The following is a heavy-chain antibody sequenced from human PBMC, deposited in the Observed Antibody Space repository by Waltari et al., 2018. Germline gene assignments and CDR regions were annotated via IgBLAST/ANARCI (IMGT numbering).Heavy chain of an antibody. V-gene: IGHV3-30*18. J-gene: IGHJ4*02. Sequence: QVQLVESGGGVVQPGRSLRLSCAASGFTFSSYGMHWVRQAPGKGLEWVAVIWYDGSNKYYADSGKGRFTISRDNSKNTLYLQMNSLRAEDTAMYYCAKDLGGWYVRYWGQGTLVTVSS. D-gene: IGHD6-19*01. CDR2: IWYDGSNK. CDR1: GFTFSSYG. CDR3: AKDLGGWYVRY.